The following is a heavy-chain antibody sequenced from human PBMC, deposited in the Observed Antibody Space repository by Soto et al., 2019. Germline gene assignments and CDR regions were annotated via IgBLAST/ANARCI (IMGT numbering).Heavy chain of an antibody. Sequence: SGPTLVNPTETLTLTCTVSGFPLSARGVGVGWIRQPPGKALEWLAIIYWNDDKRYSPSLKSRLTITKDTSKNHVVLTMTNTDPVDTAKYYCAHSPWGAAPDYWGQGTLVTVSS. V-gene: IGHV2-5*01. CDR2: IYWNDDK. CDR3: AHSPWGAAPDY. J-gene: IGHJ4*02. D-gene: IGHD3-16*01. CDR1: GFPLSARGVG.